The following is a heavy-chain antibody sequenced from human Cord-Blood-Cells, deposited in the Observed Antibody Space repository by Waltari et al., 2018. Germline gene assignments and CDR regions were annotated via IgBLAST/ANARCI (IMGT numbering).Heavy chain of an antibody. CDR1: GYTLTELS. J-gene: IGHJ3*02. D-gene: IGHD3-10*01. CDR2: FDPEDGET. CDR3: ATGRRLYGSARRGEI. V-gene: IGHV1-24*01. Sequence: QVQLIQYGAAVKKPGASVKVSCKVSGYTLTELSMHWVRQAPGKGLEWMGGFDPEDGETIYEQKYQGRVTMTKDTSTDTAYMELSSLRSEDTAVYYCATGRRLYGSARRGEIWGQGTMVTVSS.